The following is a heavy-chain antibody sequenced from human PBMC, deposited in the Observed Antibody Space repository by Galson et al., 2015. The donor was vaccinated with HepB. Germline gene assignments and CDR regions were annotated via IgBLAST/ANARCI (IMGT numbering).Heavy chain of an antibody. CDR2: INTFGNEI. Sequence: SLRLSCAASGFRFGNYWMHWVRQVPGKGLEWISRINTFGNEIKYADSVRGRFATSRDNAKNILYLQMYSLGAEDTGLYYCVRRGGSTWFPGSGYFDLWGRGSLVTVSS. D-gene: IGHD2-2*01. J-gene: IGHJ2*01. V-gene: IGHV3-74*03. CDR3: VRRGGSTWFPGSGYFDL. CDR1: GFRFGNYW.